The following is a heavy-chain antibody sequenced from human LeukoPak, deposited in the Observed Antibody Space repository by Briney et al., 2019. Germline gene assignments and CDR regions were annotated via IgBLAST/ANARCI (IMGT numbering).Heavy chain of an antibody. CDR3: ARGGWRRDGYNLRVGYFDY. D-gene: IGHD5-24*01. V-gene: IGHV3-23*01. Sequence: PGGSLRLSCAASGFIFNNYAMNWIRQAPGKGLEWVSGISASGLVTYYADSVKGRFTISRDNAKNSLYLQMNSLRAEDTAVYYCARGGWRRDGYNLRVGYFDYWGQGTLVTVSS. J-gene: IGHJ4*02. CDR2: ISASGLVT. CDR1: GFIFNNYA.